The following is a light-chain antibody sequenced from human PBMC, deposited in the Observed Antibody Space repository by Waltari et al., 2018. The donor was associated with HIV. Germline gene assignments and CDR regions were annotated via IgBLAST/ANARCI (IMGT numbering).Light chain of an antibody. CDR1: QRIRTY. CDR2: AAS. J-gene: IGKJ4*01. V-gene: IGKV1-39*01. CDR3: QQTYSSVA. Sequence: DIQMTQSPSSLSASVGDRVTITCRASQRIRTYLNWYQQKPGKAPEVLIYAASSLQSGVPSRFSGSGSGTDFTLTISSLQPEDFATYYCQQTYSSVAFGGGTKVEIK.